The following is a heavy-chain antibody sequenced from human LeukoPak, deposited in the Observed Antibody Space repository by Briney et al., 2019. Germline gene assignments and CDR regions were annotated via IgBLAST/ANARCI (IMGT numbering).Heavy chain of an antibody. CDR2: IKQDGSEK. Sequence: PGGSLRLSCAASGFTFSSYWMSWVRQAPGKGLEWVANIKQDGSEKYYVDSVKGRFTISRDNAKNSLYLQMNSLRAEDTAVYYCARDSGSCTHFGYYDFWSGCISGSDYWGQGTLVTVSS. CDR1: GFTFSSYW. J-gene: IGHJ4*02. CDR3: ARDSGSCTHFGYYDFWSGCISGSDY. D-gene: IGHD3-3*01. V-gene: IGHV3-7*01.